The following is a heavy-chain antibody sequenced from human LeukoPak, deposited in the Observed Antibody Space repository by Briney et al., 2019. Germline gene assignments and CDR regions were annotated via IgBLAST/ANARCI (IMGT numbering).Heavy chain of an antibody. D-gene: IGHD2-15*01. CDR2: IYQSENT. CDR1: GGSISSGGHS. CDR3: AKGSCTGGSCYSFNL. J-gene: IGHJ5*02. V-gene: IGHV4-30-2*01. Sequence: TSETLSLTCAVSGGSISSGGHSWSWIRQPPGKGLEWIGYIYQSENTYYNPSLTSRATISADRSKNQFSLKLSSVTAADTAVYYCAKGSCTGGSCYSFNLWGQGTLVTVSS.